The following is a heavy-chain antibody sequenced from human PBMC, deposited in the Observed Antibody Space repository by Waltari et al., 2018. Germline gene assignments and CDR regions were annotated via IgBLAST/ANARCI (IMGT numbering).Heavy chain of an antibody. CDR3: APIIKRFFHYYGSGSYGFDP. Sequence: QVQLQKWGAGLLKPSETLSLTCAVYGGSFSGYYWSWIRQPPGKGLEWRGEINHSGSTNYNPSLNSRVTISVDTSKNQFSLKLSSVTAADTAVYYCAPIIKRFFHYYGSGSYGFDPWGQGTLVTVSS. J-gene: IGHJ5*02. CDR1: GGSFSGYY. D-gene: IGHD3-10*01. CDR2: INHSGST. V-gene: IGHV4-34*01.